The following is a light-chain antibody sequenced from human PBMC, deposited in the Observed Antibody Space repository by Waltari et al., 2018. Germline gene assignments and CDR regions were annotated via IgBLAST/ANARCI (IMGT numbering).Light chain of an antibody. CDR2: EVS. Sequence: QSALTHPASLSGSPGQSIPISFPGTSSDFGNYYLVLWSQQYPGKAPKLIIYEVSKRPSGVSDRFSGSKSANTASLTISGLQDEDEADYYCCSFAFSSTTSVIFGGGTKLAVL. CDR3: CSFAFSSTTSVI. CDR1: SSDFGNYYL. J-gene: IGLJ2*01. V-gene: IGLV2-23*02.